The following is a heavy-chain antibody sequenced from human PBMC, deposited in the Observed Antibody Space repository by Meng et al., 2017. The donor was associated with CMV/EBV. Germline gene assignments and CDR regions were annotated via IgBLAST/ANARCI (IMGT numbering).Heavy chain of an antibody. CDR1: GFTFDDYA. V-gene: IGHV3-72*01. D-gene: IGHD3-3*01. CDR2: TRNKANSYTT. J-gene: IGHJ3*02. CDR3: ARSQGDFWSGSDAFDI. Sequence: GESLKISCAASGFTFDDYAMHWVRQAPGKGLEWVGRTRNKANSYTTEYAASVKGRFTISRDDSKNSLYLQMNSLKTEDTAVYYCARSQGDFWSGSDAFDIWGQGTMVTVSS.